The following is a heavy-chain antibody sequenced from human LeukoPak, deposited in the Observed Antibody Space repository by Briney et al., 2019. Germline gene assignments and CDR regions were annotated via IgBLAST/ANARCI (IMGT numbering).Heavy chain of an antibody. CDR3: ASRHLFYDSSGYYTLPDY. CDR1: GVSISSGDYY. V-gene: IGHV4-30-4*01. Sequence: PSETLSLTCTVSGVSISSGDYYWSWIRQPPGKGLEWIGYIYYSGSTYYNPSLKSRVTISVDTSKNQFSLKLSSVTAADTAVYYCASRHLFYDSSGYYTLPDYWGQGTLVTVSS. CDR2: IYYSGST. D-gene: IGHD3-22*01. J-gene: IGHJ4*02.